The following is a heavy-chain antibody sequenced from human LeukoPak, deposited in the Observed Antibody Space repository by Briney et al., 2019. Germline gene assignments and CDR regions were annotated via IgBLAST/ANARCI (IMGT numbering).Heavy chain of an antibody. CDR3: ARSNYDYVWGSYRLRAFDI. J-gene: IGHJ3*02. CDR2: ISSSSSYI. Sequence: PGGSLRLSCAASGFTFSSYSMNWVRQAPGKGLECVSSISSSSSYIYYADSVEGRFIISRDNAKNSLYMQMNCLRAEDTAVYYCARSNYDYVWGSYRLRAFDIWGQGTMVTVS. D-gene: IGHD3-16*02. V-gene: IGHV3-21*01. CDR1: GFTFSSYS.